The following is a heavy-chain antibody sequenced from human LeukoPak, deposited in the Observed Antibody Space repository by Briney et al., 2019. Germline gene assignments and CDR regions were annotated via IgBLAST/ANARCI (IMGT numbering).Heavy chain of an antibody. Sequence: VASVKVSCKASGGTFSSYAISWVRQAPGQGLEWMGRIIPILGIANYAQKFQGRVTITADKSTSTAYMELSSLRSGDAAVYYCARGGIAAAGTNWFDPWGQGTLVTVSS. J-gene: IGHJ5*02. CDR3: ARGGIAAAGTNWFDP. CDR2: IIPILGIA. V-gene: IGHV1-69*04. D-gene: IGHD6-13*01. CDR1: GGTFSSYA.